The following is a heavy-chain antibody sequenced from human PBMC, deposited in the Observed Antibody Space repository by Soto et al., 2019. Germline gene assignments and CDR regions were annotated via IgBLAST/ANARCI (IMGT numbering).Heavy chain of an antibody. CDR1: GGSFSSFS. CDR3: TSFDSNGYYPQNHY. J-gene: IGHJ4*02. V-gene: IGHV1-69*13. CDR2: IIPILGTA. Sequence: GASVKVSCKVSGGSFSSFSINWVRQAPGQRFEWMGGIIPILGTANFIQKFQDRVTFTADESTATAYMTLSSLTSEDTAFYYCTSFDSNGYYPQNHYWGPGTQVTVSS. D-gene: IGHD3-22*01.